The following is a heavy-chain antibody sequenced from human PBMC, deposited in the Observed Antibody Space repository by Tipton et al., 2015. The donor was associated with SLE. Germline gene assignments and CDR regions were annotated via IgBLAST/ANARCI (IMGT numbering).Heavy chain of an antibody. CDR1: GGSISSGSYY. Sequence: TLSLTCTVSGGSISSGSYYWSWIRQPAGKGLEWIGYIYYSGSTNYNPSLKSRVTISVDTSKNQFSLKLSSVTAADTAVYYCARLRYFDWLLDYWGQVTLVTVSS. CDR3: ARLRYFDWLLDY. D-gene: IGHD3-9*01. J-gene: IGHJ4*02. V-gene: IGHV4-61*10. CDR2: IYYSGST.